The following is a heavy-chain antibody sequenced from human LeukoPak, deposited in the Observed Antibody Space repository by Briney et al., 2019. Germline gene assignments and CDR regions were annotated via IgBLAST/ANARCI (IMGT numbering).Heavy chain of an antibody. CDR1: EFIVSSNY. CDR3: AREGCGSTSCSAYWSFDL. CDR2: IYSGGST. J-gene: IGHJ2*01. Sequence: GGSLRLSCAASEFIVSSNYMSWVRQAPGKGLEWVSTIYSGGSTYYADSVKGRFTISRDDSKNTLFLQMNSLRAEDTAVYYCAREGCGSTSCSAYWSFDLWGRGTLVTVSS. V-gene: IGHV3-66*01. D-gene: IGHD2-2*01.